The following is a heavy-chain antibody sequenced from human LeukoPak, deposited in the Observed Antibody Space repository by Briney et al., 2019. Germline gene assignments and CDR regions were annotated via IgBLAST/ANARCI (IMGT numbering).Heavy chain of an antibody. CDR2: IHTSGNT. Sequence: SETLSLTCTVSGGSISSHYWSWIRQPPGKGLEWIGNIHTSGNTNYNPSLKSRVAISVDTSKNQFSLKLNSVTAADTAVYYCARPYSSGWSGAFDIWGQGTMVTVSS. CDR1: GGSISSHY. V-gene: IGHV4-4*09. CDR3: ARPYSSGWSGAFDI. J-gene: IGHJ3*02. D-gene: IGHD6-19*01.